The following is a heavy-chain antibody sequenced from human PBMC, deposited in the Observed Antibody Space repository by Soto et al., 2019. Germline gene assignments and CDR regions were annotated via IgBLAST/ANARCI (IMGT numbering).Heavy chain of an antibody. V-gene: IGHV1-69*13. CDR3: ARDLEVPPAIGGWFDP. CDR1: GGTFSSYA. J-gene: IGHJ5*02. CDR2: IIPSLGTA. D-gene: IGHD2-2*01. Sequence: SVKVSCRASGGTFSSYAVRWVRKAAGQGLEWVGGIIPSLGTANYAQKFQGRVTITADESTSTAYMELTSLRSEDTAVYSCARDLEVPPAIGGWFDPWG.